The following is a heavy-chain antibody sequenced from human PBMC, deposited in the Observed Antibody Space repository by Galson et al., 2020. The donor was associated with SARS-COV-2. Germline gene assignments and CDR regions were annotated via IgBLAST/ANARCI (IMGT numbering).Heavy chain of an antibody. Sequence: ASETLSLTCTVSGGSISPYSWSWIRQPPGKGLEWLGYIYYSGSTNYNPSLQSRLTISIDRSKNQFSLKLSSVTAADTAVYYCARFRGGFDVWGQGTTVSVSS. CDR2: IYYSGST. V-gene: IGHV4-59*08. CDR1: GGSISPYS. CDR3: ARFRGGFDV. J-gene: IGHJ3*01. D-gene: IGHD3-10*01.